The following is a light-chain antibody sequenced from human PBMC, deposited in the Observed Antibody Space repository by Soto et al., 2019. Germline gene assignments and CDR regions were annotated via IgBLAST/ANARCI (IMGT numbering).Light chain of an antibody. Sequence: EIVFTQSPCTLSLSPGERATVSCRASQIVRGEYLAWYQQKRGQPPRLLIYGASSRVTGFPARFSGSGSGTDFTLTISSLQSDDFAVYYCQQYDNWPWTFGQGTKVDIK. J-gene: IGKJ1*01. CDR1: QIVRGEY. V-gene: IGKV3-15*01. CDR3: QQYDNWPWT. CDR2: GAS.